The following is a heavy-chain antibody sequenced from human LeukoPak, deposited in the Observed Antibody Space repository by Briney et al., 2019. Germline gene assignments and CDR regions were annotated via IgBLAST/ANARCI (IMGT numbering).Heavy chain of an antibody. V-gene: IGHV3-21*01. CDR1: GFTFSSYS. CDR2: ISSSSSYI. CDR3: ARDQGRLGYCSSTSCPWDY. D-gene: IGHD2-2*01. Sequence: GGSLRLSCAASGFTFSSYSMNWVRQAPGKGLEWVSSISSSSSYIYYADSVKGRFTISRDNAKNSLYLQMNSLRAEDTAVYYCARDQGRLGYCSSTSCPWDYWGQGTLVTVSS. J-gene: IGHJ4*02.